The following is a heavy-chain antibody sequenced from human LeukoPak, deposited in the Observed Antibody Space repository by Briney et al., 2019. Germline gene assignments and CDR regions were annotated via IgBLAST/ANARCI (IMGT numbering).Heavy chain of an antibody. CDR2: IRYDGSNK. V-gene: IGHV3-30*02. CDR1: GFTFSSYG. D-gene: IGHD3-3*01. Sequence: PGGSLRLSCAASGFTFSSYGMHWVRQAPGKGLEWVAFIRYDGSNKYYADSVKGRFTISRDNSKNTLYLQMNSLRAEDTAVYYCARDGAYDFWSGYYVDYWGQGTLVTVSS. J-gene: IGHJ4*02. CDR3: ARDGAYDFWSGYYVDY.